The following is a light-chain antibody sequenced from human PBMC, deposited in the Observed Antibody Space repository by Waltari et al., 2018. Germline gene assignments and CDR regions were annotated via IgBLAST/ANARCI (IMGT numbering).Light chain of an antibody. CDR3: QQYSTSPPYT. J-gene: IGKJ2*01. CDR2: GAS. CDR1: QSISGSY. Sequence: ETVLTQSPGTLSLSPGERATPPCRASQSISGSYMAWYQPKPGQAPRLLIYGASSRATGIPDRFGGSGSGTDFTLTISRLEPEDFAVYYCQQYSTSPPYTFGQGTKLEIK. V-gene: IGKV3-20*01.